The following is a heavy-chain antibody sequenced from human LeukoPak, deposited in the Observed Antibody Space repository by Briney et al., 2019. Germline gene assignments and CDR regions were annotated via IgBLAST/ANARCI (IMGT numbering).Heavy chain of an antibody. Sequence: PSQTLSLTCTVSGGSISSGVYYWSWIRQHPGKGVEWIGFIYYSGSTYYNPSLKSRATISIDTSKNQFSLKLSSVTAADTAVYYCARGTGGAAAADFDPWGQGTLVTVSS. CDR1: GGSISSGVYY. D-gene: IGHD6-13*01. J-gene: IGHJ5*02. V-gene: IGHV4-31*03. CDR3: ARGTGGAAAADFDP. CDR2: IYYSGST.